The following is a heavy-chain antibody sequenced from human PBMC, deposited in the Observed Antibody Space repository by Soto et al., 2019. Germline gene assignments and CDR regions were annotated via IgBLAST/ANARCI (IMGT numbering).Heavy chain of an antibody. J-gene: IGHJ4*01. V-gene: IGHV1-24*01. CDR1: GYTLTETS. Sequence: SSVKASCKVSGYTLTETSIHWVRQAPGMGLEWMGGSNPEDGETIYAQKVQGRVVMTEDTSTDTAYMELSSLRSEDTAVYYCVTVPPYFQKDYYDSSDFFEYFHYWGHGTLVTV. CDR3: VTVPPYFQKDYYDSSDFFEYFHY. CDR2: SNPEDGET. D-gene: IGHD3-22*01.